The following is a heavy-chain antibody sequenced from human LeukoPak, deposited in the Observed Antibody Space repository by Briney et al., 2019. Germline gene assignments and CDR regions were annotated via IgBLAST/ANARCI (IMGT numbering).Heavy chain of an antibody. CDR3: ARDSNLGNGLYGMDV. CDR2: IYSGGST. Sequence: PGGSLRLSCAASGFTVSSNSMSWVRQALEKGLEWVSIIYSGGSTYYADSVRGRSTISRDNSKNTLYLQMNSLRAEDTAVYYCARDSNLGNGLYGMDVWGQGTTVTVSS. D-gene: IGHD7-27*01. V-gene: IGHV3-66*01. CDR1: GFTVSSNS. J-gene: IGHJ6*02.